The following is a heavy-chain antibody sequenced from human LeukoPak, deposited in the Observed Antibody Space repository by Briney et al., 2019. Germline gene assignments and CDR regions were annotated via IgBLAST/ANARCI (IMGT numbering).Heavy chain of an antibody. CDR1: GYTLTSYG. Sequence: GASVKVSCKASGYTLTSYGISWVRQAPGQGLEWMGWISAYNGNTNYAQKLQGRVTMTTDTSTSTAYMELRSLRSDDTAVYYCARVQYYDSSGYLLYYYYYMDVWGKGTTVTISS. D-gene: IGHD3-22*01. CDR2: ISAYNGNT. V-gene: IGHV1-18*01. J-gene: IGHJ6*03. CDR3: ARVQYYDSSGYLLYYYYYMDV.